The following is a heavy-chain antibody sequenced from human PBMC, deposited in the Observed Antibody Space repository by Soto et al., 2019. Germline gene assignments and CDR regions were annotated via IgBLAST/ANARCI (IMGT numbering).Heavy chain of an antibody. D-gene: IGHD2-21*01. J-gene: IGHJ5*02. CDR1: GYTFTNYA. V-gene: IGHV1-8*02. CDR2: MNPNSGNT. CDR3: ARVIYPYVA. Sequence: ASVKVSCKASGYTFTNYAMNWVRQAPGQGLEWMGWMNPNSGNTGYAQKFQGRVTMTRNTSISTAYMELSSLRSEDTAVYYCARVIYPYVAWGQGTLVTVSS.